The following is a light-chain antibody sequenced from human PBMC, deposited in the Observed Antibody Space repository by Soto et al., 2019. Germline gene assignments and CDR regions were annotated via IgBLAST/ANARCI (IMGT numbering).Light chain of an antibody. V-gene: IGKV3-20*01. CDR1: QSVSSNF. J-gene: IGKJ1*01. CDR2: GAS. Sequence: EIVLTQSPGTLSLSPGERATLSCRASQSVSSNFLAWYQQKPGQAPRLLINGASTRATGIPDRFSGSGSGTDFTLTVSRLEPEDFAVYYCQQYNSSPRTFGQGTKVDIK. CDR3: QQYNSSPRT.